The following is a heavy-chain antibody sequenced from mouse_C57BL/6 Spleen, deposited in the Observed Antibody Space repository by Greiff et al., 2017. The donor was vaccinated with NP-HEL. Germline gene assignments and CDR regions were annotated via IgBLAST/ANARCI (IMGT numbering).Heavy chain of an antibody. Sequence: QVQLKESGAELARPGASVKMSCKASGYTFTSYTMHWVKQRPGQGLEWIGYINPSSGYTKYNQKFKDKATLTADKSSSTAYMQLSSLTSEDSAVYYCARSHYCGSSYWYFDVWGTGTTVTVSS. D-gene: IGHD1-1*01. CDR1: GYTFTSYT. J-gene: IGHJ1*03. CDR3: ARSHYCGSSYWYFDV. V-gene: IGHV1-4*01. CDR2: INPSSGYT.